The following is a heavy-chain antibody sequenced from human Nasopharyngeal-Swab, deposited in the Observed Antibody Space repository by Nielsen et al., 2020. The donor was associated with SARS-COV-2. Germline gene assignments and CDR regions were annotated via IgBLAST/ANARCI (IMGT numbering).Heavy chain of an antibody. CDR3: ARNPGAFFDY. J-gene: IGHJ4*02. Sequence: WIRQPPGKGLEWVPAISGSGGSTYYADSVKGRFTISRDNSKNTLYLQMNSLRAEDTAVYYCARNPGAFFDYWGQGTLVTVSS. D-gene: IGHD1-26*01. CDR2: ISGSGGST. V-gene: IGHV3-23*01.